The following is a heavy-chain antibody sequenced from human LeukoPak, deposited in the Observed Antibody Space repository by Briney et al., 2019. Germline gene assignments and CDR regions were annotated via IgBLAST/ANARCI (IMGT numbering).Heavy chain of an antibody. J-gene: IGHJ3*02. D-gene: IGHD4-23*01. CDR1: GGSISSYY. Sequence: SETLSLTXTVSGGSISSYYWSWIRQPPGKGLEWIGYIYYSGSTNYNPSLKSRVTISVDTSKNQFSLKLSSVTAADTAVYYCAREKTTVVTPDDAFDIWGRGTMVTVSS. CDR2: IYYSGST. CDR3: AREKTTVVTPDDAFDI. V-gene: IGHV4-59*01.